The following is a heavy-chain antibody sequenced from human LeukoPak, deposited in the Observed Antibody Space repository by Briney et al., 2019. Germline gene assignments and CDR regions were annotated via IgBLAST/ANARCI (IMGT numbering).Heavy chain of an antibody. V-gene: IGHV3-74*01. CDR3: ARGRGPYGWFDP. J-gene: IGHJ5*02. Sequence: GGSLRLSCAASGFTVSSNYMSWARHAPGKGLVWVSRMNSDGTTTNYADSVKGRFTISRDNAKNTLYLQMNSLRAEDTAVYYCARGRGPYGWFDPWGQGTLVTVSS. D-gene: IGHD3-10*01. CDR2: MNSDGTTT. CDR1: GFTVSSNY.